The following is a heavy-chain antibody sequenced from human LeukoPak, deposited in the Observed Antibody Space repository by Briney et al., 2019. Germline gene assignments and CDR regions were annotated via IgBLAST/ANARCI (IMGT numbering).Heavy chain of an antibody. V-gene: IGHV4-59*12. CDR3: ARGGRDTSAFGRDTSALYNPLRFDY. Sequence: PSETLSLTCTVSDDSISNYYWSWIRQPPGKGLEWIGYIYSSGSTNYNPSLKSRVTISVDTSKNQFSLKLTSVTAADTAVYYCARGGRDTSAFGRDTSALYNPLRFDYWGQGTLVIVSS. J-gene: IGHJ4*02. CDR2: IYSSGST. D-gene: IGHD1-1*01. CDR1: DDSISNYY.